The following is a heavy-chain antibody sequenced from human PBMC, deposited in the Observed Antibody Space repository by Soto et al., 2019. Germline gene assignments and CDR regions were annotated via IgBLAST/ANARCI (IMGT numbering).Heavy chain of an antibody. J-gene: IGHJ6*02. CDR1: GFTFSSYG. Sequence: GGSLRLSCAASGFTFSSYGMHWVRQAPGKGLEWVAVIWYDGSNKYYADSVKGRFTISRDNSKNTLYLQMNSLRAEDTAVYYCARDRDDSSGYYYDYYYGMDVWGQGTTVTASS. V-gene: IGHV3-33*01. D-gene: IGHD3-22*01. CDR3: ARDRDDSSGYYYDYYYGMDV. CDR2: IWYDGSNK.